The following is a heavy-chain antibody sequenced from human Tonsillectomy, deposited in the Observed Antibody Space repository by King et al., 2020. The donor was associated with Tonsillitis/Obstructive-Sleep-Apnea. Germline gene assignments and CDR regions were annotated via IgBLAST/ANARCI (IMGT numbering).Heavy chain of an antibody. Sequence: ITLKESGPTLVKPTQTLTLTCTFSGFSLSTNGVGVGWIRQPPGKALEWLALIYWDDDKGYSPSLKSRLTVTKDTSKNQVVLTMTNMDPVDTATYYCVYSPYSYSGSQNTPFDYWGQGTLVTVSS. V-gene: IGHV2-5*02. J-gene: IGHJ4*02. D-gene: IGHD1-26*01. CDR3: VYSPYSYSGSQNTPFDY. CDR1: GFSLSTNGVG. CDR2: IYWDDDK.